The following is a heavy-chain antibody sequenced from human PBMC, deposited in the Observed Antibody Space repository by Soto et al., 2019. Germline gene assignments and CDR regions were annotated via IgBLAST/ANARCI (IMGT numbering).Heavy chain of an antibody. CDR3: ARLSVGSSEQDY. D-gene: IGHD6-13*01. CDR1: GFTFSSYS. J-gene: IGHJ4*02. V-gene: IGHV3-21*01. Sequence: GSLRLSCAASGFTFSSYSMNWVRQAPGKGLEWVSSISSSSSYIYYADSVKGRFTISRDNAKNSLYLQMNSLRAEDTAVYYCARLSVGSSEQDYWGQGTLVTVSS. CDR2: ISSSSSYI.